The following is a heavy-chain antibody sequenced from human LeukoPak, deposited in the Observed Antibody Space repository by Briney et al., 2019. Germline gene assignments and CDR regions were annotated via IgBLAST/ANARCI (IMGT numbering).Heavy chain of an antibody. CDR2: FYHSGST. J-gene: IGHJ4*02. CDR1: GYSISSGYY. CDR3: ARHRRFGDPDGY. Sequence: PSETLSLTCAVSGYSISSGYYWGWIRQPPGKGLEWIGSFYHSGSTYYNPPLKSRVSISLDTSKTQFSLKLSSVTAADTAVYYCARHRRFGDPDGYWGQGTLVTVSS. D-gene: IGHD3-10*01. V-gene: IGHV4-38-2*01.